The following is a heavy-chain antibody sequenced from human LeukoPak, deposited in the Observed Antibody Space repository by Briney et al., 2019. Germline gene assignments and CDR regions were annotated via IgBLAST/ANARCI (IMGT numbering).Heavy chain of an antibody. J-gene: IGHJ1*01. Sequence: SETLSLTCTVSGGSISSYYWSWIRQPPGKGLEWIGYIYYSGSTNYNPSLESRVTISVVTSKNQFSLKLSSVTAADTAVYYCATTFSGYVSSWPEYFQHWGQGILVTVSS. CDR1: GGSISSYY. D-gene: IGHD6-13*01. CDR3: ATTFSGYVSSWPEYFQH. CDR2: IYYSGST. V-gene: IGHV4-59*08.